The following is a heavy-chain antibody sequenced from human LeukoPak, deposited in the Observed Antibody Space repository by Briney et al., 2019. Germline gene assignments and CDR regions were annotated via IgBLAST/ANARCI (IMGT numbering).Heavy chain of an antibody. V-gene: IGHV1-18*01. CDR2: ISAYNGNT. D-gene: IGHD3-16*01. J-gene: IGHJ4*02. CDR1: GYTFTSYG. CDR3: ARDFALYYDYVWGSYMVDY. Sequence: ASVKVSCKASGYTFTSYGISWVRQAPGQGLEWMGWISAYNGNTNYAQKLQGRVTMTTDTSTSTAYMELRSLRSDDTAVYYCARDFALYYDYVWGSYMVDYWGQGTLVTVSS.